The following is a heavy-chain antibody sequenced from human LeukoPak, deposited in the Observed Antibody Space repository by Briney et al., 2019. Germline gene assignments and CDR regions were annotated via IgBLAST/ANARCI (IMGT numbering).Heavy chain of an antibody. D-gene: IGHD3-9*01. J-gene: IGHJ4*02. Sequence: PSGTLSLTCAVSGGSIISNNWSGLLRQPAEEREGMVGVIYHGGSTNYTPPLKRRVTISGDKSNNNFFLQLILRTADDTAVYYCPRVLGMRRYFDWLDRSFYFDYWGRGTLVTVP. V-gene: IGHV4-4*02. CDR3: PRVLGMRRYFDWLDRSFYFDY. CDR2: IYHGGST. CDR1: GGSIISNNW.